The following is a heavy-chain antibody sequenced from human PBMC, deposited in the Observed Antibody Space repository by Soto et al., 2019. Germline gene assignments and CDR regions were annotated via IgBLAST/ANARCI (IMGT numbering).Heavy chain of an antibody. CDR2: INPSGGSK. D-gene: IGHD6-13*01. J-gene: IGHJ6*02. CDR1: GYTFTSYY. Sequence: ASVKVSCKASGYTFTSYYMHWVRQAPGQGLEWMGIINPSGGSKSYAQKFQGRVTMTRDTSTSTVYMELSSLRSEDTAVYYCARDIAAAANYYYYGMDVWGQGTTVTVSS. CDR3: ARDIAAAANYYYYGMDV. V-gene: IGHV1-46*01.